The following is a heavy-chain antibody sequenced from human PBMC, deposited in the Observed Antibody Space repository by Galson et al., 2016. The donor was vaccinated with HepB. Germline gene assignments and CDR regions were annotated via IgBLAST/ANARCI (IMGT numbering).Heavy chain of an antibody. D-gene: IGHD3-16*01. V-gene: IGHV3-7*01. CDR3: SRDRDYSWGGGGNDQ. CDR2: IKPDGSEK. Sequence: SLRLSCAASGFTFRSYWVSWVRQSPGKGLEWLANIKPDGSEKYHVDSVKGRFIISRDNAKNLLFLQMTSLRVEDTAVYYCSRDRDYSWGGGGNDQWGQGTLVIVSS. CDR1: GFTFRSYW. J-gene: IGHJ4*02.